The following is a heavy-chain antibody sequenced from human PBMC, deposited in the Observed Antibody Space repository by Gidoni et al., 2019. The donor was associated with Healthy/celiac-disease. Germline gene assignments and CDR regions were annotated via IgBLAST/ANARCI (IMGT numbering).Heavy chain of an antibody. CDR2: INPNSGGT. J-gene: IGHJ6*02. V-gene: IGHV1-2*04. D-gene: IGHD2-2*01. Sequence: QVQLVQSGAEVTKPGASVKVSCKASGYTFTGYYMHWVRQPPGQGLERMGWINPNSGGTNYAQQFQGWVTRTRETSISTAYMERSRLRSDDTAVYYCARDPHRGEMDIKYQLPSYGMDVWGQGTTVTVSS. CDR1: GYTFTGYY. CDR3: ARDPHRGEMDIKYQLPSYGMDV.